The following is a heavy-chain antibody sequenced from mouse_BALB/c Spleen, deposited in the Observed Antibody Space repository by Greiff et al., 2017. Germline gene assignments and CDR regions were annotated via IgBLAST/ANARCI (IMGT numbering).Heavy chain of an antibody. CDR2: ISYSGST. Sequence: VQLKESGPGLVKPSQSLSLTCTVTGYSITSDYAWNWIRQFPGNKLEWMGYISYSGSTSYNPSLKSRISITRDTSKNQFFLQLNSVTTEDTATYYCARRDGNPPYFDYWGQGTTLTVSS. CDR1: GYSITSDYA. J-gene: IGHJ2*01. V-gene: IGHV3-2*02. CDR3: ARRDGNPPYFDY. D-gene: IGHD2-1*01.